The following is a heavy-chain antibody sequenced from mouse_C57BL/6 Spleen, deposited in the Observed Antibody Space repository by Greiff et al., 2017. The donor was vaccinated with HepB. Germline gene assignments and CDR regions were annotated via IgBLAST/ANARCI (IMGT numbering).Heavy chain of an antibody. V-gene: IGHV1-4*01. CDR1: GYTFTSYT. Sequence: QVQLQHSGAELARPGASLKMSCKASGYTFTSYTMHWVKQRPGQGLEWIGYINPSSGYTKYNQKFKDKATLTADKSSSTAYMQLSSLTSEDSAVYYCARSWEGAWFAYWGQGTLVTVSA. CDR3: ARSWEGAWFAY. D-gene: IGHD4-1*01. J-gene: IGHJ3*01. CDR2: INPSSGYT.